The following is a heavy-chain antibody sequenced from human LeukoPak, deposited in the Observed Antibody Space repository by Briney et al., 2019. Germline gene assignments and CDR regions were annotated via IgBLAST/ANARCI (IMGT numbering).Heavy chain of an antibody. CDR1: GFTFSSYA. D-gene: IGHD3-10*01. CDR3: ARGAQKILSFGEYPSDAFDI. V-gene: IGHV3-30-3*01. CDR2: ISYDGSNK. J-gene: IGHJ3*02. Sequence: GRSLRLSCAASGFTFSSYAMHWVRQAPGKGLEWVAVISYDGSNKYYADSVKGRFTISRDNSKNTLYLQMNSLRDEDTAVYYCARGAQKILSFGEYPSDAFDIWGQGTMVSVSS.